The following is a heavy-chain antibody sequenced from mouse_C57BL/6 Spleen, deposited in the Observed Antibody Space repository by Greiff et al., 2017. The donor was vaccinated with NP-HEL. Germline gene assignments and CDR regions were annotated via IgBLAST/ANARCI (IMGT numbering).Heavy chain of an antibody. J-gene: IGHJ4*01. D-gene: IGHD2-3*01. CDR1: GYTFTSYG. CDR3: ALVTTTGDYYAMDY. CDR2: IYPRSGNT. Sequence: QVQLKQSGAELARPGASVKLSCKASGYTFTSYGISWVKQRTGQGLEWIGEIYPRSGNTYYNEKFKGKATLTADKSSSTAYMELRSLTSEDSAVYFCALVTTTGDYYAMDYWGQGTSGTVSS. V-gene: IGHV1-81*01.